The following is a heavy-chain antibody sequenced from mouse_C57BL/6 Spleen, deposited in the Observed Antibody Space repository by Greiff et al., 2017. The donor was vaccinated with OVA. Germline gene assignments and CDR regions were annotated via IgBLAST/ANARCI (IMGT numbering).Heavy chain of an antibody. CDR2: IYPGDGDT. CDR1: GYAFTGSW. CDR3: SRDGDWYDYYG. J-gene: IGHJ1*03. V-gene: IGHV1-82*01. Sequence: VQLQQSGPELVKPGASVKISCKASGYAFTGSWMDWVKQRHGKGLEWIGGIYPGDGDTNYNEKFKGKATLTADKSSSTAYMQRSSLTSEDSAFYCCSRDGDWYDYYGWGTGTTVTVAS. D-gene: IGHD1-1*01.